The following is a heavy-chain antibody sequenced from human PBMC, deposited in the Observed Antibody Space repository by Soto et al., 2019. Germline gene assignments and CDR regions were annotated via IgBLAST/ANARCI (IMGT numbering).Heavy chain of an antibody. CDR3: ARTSTSGTRVDY. J-gene: IGHJ4*02. V-gene: IGHV4-4*02. CDR1: GGSISTSNW. D-gene: IGHD1-1*01. Sequence: QVQLQESGPGLVKPSGTLSLTCAVSGGSISTSNWWSWVRQPPGKGLEWIGEVYHSGSTNYNPSFKSRVAMSVDKSKNQCSLKLNSVTAADTALYDYARTSTSGTRVDYWGQGSLVTVSS. CDR2: VYHSGST.